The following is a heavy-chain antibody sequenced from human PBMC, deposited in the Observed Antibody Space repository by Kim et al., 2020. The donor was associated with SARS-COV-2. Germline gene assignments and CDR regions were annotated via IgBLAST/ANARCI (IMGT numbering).Heavy chain of an antibody. Sequence: SETLSLTCTVSGGSISSYNYYWSWSRQPSGKGLEWIRRIYTSGSANYNPSLKSRVTISVDTSKNQFSMKLSSVTAADTAVYYCATGSVNYYYYGMDVWGQGTTVTVSS. V-gene: IGHV4-61*02. J-gene: IGHJ6*02. CDR3: ATGSVNYYYYGMDV. CDR1: GGSISSYNYY. CDR2: IYTSGSA. D-gene: IGHD3-10*01.